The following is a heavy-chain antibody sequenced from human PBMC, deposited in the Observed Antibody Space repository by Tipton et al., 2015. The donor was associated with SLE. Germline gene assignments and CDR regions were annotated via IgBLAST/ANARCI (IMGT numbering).Heavy chain of an antibody. CDR3: ARGTLAARRGLDY. CDR2: INHSGST. CDR1: GGSFSGYY. V-gene: IGHV4-34*01. D-gene: IGHD6-6*01. J-gene: IGHJ4*02. Sequence: TLSLTCAVYGGSFSGYYWSWIRQPPGKGLEWIGEINHSGSTNYNPSLKSRVTISVDTSKNQFSLKLSSVTAADTAVYYCARGTLAARRGLDYLGQGTLVTVSS.